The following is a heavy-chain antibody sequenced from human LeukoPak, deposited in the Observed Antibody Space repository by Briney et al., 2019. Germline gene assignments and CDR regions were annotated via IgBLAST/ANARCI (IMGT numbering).Heavy chain of an antibody. CDR1: GGSISSGSYY. J-gene: IGHJ3*02. CDR2: IYTSGST. V-gene: IGHV4-61*02. CDR3: ARTPGSYDAFDI. D-gene: IGHD1-26*01. Sequence: SQTLSLTCTVSGGSISSGSYYWSWIRQPAGKGLEWIGRIYTSGSTNYNPSLKSRVTISVDTSKNQFSLKLSSVTAADPAVYYCARTPGSYDAFDIWGQGTMVTVSS.